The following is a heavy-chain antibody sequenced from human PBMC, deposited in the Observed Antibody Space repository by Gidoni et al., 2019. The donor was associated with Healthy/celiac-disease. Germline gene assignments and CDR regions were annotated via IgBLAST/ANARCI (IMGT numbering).Heavy chain of an antibody. Sequence: QVTLRESGPALVKPTQTLTLTCTFSGFSLSTSGMCVSWIRQPPGKALEWLALIDWDDDKYYSTSLKTRLTISKDTSKNQVVLTMTNMDPVDTATYYCARIQTNYYDSSGYYSGAFDIWGQGTMVTVSS. D-gene: IGHD3-22*01. V-gene: IGHV2-70*01. CDR1: GFSLSTSGMC. CDR3: ARIQTNYYDSSGYYSGAFDI. J-gene: IGHJ3*02. CDR2: IDWDDDK.